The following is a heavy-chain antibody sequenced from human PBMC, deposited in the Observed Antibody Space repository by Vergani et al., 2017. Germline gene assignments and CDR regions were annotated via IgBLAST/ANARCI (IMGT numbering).Heavy chain of an antibody. CDR3: ARDYAYFVWYVKVSNGYYFDY. V-gene: IGHV1-2*02. D-gene: IGHD3-9*01. J-gene: IGHJ4*02. CDR2: INPNSGGT. Sequence: QVQLVQSGAEVKKPGASVKVSCKASGDTFTGYNMHWVRKAPGQGLEWMGWINPNSGGTNYAQKFQGRVTMTRDTSISTAYRELSRLRSDDTAVYYCARDYAYFVWYVKVSNGYYFDYWGQGSLVTVSS. CDR1: GDTFTGYN.